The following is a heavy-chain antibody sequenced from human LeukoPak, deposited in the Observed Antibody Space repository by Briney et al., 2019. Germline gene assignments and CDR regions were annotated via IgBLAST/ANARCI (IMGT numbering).Heavy chain of an antibody. J-gene: IGHJ5*02. CDR1: GFTFSSYA. D-gene: IGHD3-10*01. CDR3: AQDNYGSGSWNWFDP. Sequence: GGALRLSCAASGFTFSSYAMSWVRQAPGKGLEGVSAISGSGGSTYYTDSVTGRFTISRDNSKNTLYLQMKTLRAEDTAVYYSAQDNYGSGSWNWFDPWGQGTLVTVSS. CDR2: ISGSGGST. V-gene: IGHV3-23*01.